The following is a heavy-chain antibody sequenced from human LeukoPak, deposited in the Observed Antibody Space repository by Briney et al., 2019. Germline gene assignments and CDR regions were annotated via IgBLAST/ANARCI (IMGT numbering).Heavy chain of an antibody. V-gene: IGHV3-23*01. D-gene: IGHD1-1*01. CDR3: AKANINNWYYFDS. CDR1: GFTFRNYA. Sequence: PGGSLRLSCAASGFTFRNYAVTWVRQAPGKGLEWVSGISGSGGSTYYADSVKGRFTISRDNSKNTLYLQMNSLRAEDTAVYYCAKANINNWYYFDSWGQRTLVTVSS. J-gene: IGHJ4*02. CDR2: ISGSGGST.